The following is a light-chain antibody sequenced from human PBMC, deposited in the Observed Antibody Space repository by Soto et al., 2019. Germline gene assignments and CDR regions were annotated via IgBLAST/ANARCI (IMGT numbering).Light chain of an antibody. V-gene: IGKV1D-16*01. CDR1: QDITTW. J-gene: IGKJ4*01. CDR3: QQYNIFALS. CDR2: VAS. Sequence: DVQMTQSPSSLSASVGDRVTTTCRASQDITTWLAWYQQKPGKAPKSLIYVASSLQTGVPLRFSGSGSGTVFTLTNSSLQPEDSATYSCQQYNIFALSVGGGTEVEIK.